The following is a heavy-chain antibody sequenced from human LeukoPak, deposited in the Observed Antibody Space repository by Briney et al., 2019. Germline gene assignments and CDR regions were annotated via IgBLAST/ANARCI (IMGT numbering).Heavy chain of an antibody. CDR1: GGTFSSYA. V-gene: IGHV1-69*13. J-gene: IGHJ4*02. CDR3: ARDCSGGSCYFY. Sequence: SVKVSCKASGGTFSSYAISWVRQPPGQGLEWMGGIIPIFGTANYAQKFQGRVTITADESTSTAYMELSSLRSEDTAVYYCARDCSGGSCYFYWGQGTLVTVSS. D-gene: IGHD2-15*01. CDR2: IIPIFGTA.